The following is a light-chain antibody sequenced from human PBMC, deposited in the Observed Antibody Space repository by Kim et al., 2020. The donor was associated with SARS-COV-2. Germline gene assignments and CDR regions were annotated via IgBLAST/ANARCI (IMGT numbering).Light chain of an antibody. Sequence: IQMTQSPSSLSASVGDRVTITCRTTQSISSHLNWYQQKPGRAPKLLISAASTLQGGVPSRFSGSGSETDFTLTISSLQPEDFATYFCQQCYITPFTFGPGTKVDIK. V-gene: IGKV1-39*01. CDR3: QQCYITPFT. CDR2: AAS. CDR1: QSISSH. J-gene: IGKJ3*01.